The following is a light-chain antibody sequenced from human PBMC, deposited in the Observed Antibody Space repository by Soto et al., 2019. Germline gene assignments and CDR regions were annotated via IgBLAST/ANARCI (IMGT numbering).Light chain of an antibody. Sequence: DIQMTQSPSSVSASVGDRVTITCRASQDISSWLAWYQQKPEKAPKCLIYAGSSLQSGVPSRFSGSGSATEFTLTISSLQPEEFATYYCPAYDSYPLTFGGGTTVEIK. V-gene: IGKV1D-16*01. J-gene: IGKJ4*01. CDR2: AGS. CDR1: QDISSW. CDR3: PAYDSYPLT.